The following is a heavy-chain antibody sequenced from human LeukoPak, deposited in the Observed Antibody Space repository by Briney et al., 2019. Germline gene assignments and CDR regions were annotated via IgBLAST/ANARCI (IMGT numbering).Heavy chain of an antibody. CDR1: GGSIRGYF. D-gene: IGHD4-11*01. Sequence: SETLSLTCTVSGGSIRGYFWTWIRQPPGKGLEWIGYIYYSGSTNYNPSLKSRVTISVDTSKNQFSLKLSSVTAADAAVYYCARQGRVTTTSYYYYGMDVWGQGTTVTVSS. J-gene: IGHJ6*02. CDR2: IYYSGST. V-gene: IGHV4-59*08. CDR3: ARQGRVTTTSYYYYGMDV.